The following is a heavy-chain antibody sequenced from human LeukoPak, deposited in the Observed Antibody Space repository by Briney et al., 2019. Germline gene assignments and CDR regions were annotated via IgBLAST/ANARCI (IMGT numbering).Heavy chain of an antibody. CDR2: IYPGDSDT. Sequence: GASLQISCECSGSTFTSYWIGWGRQLRGKGLEWMGIIYPGDSDTRYSPSFQGQVTISADKSITTAYLQWSSLKASDNAMYYCARPRLKGGSWDAFDIWGQGTMVTVSS. J-gene: IGHJ3*02. CDR1: GSTFTSYW. V-gene: IGHV5-51*01. CDR3: ARPRLKGGSWDAFDI. D-gene: IGHD6-13*01.